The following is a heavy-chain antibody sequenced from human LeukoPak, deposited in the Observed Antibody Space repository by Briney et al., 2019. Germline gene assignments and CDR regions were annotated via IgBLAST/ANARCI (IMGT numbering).Heavy chain of an antibody. CDR2: ITSDGTSI. CDR3: ARCGDGLPCDFDY. Sequence: GGSLRLSCAASGFSFSTTWMHWVRQPPGQGLVWVARITSDGTSISYAESVKGRFTISRDNAKNTLYLQMNSLRAEDTAVYYCARCGDGLPCDFDYWGQGPLVPVSS. D-gene: IGHD3-10*01. CDR1: GFSFSTTW. J-gene: IGHJ4*02. V-gene: IGHV3-74*03.